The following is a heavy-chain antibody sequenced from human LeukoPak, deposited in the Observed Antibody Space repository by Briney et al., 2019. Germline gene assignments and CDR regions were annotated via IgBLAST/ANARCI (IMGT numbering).Heavy chain of an antibody. CDR3: ARQQQQLWYD. CDR2: INSSAGTT. CDR1: GFTFSSYE. V-gene: IGHV3-48*03. Sequence: GGSLTLSCAVSGFTFSSYEMNWVRQAPGKGLEWVSYINSSAGTTYYADAVKGRFTISRDSAKTSLYLQMNGLRAENTAVYFCARQQQQLWYDWGEGTLLTVSS. D-gene: IGHD5-18*01. J-gene: IGHJ4*02.